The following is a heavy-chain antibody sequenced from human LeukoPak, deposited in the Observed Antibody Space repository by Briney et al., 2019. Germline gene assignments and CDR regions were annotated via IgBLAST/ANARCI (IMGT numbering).Heavy chain of an antibody. Sequence: GGSLRLSCEPSGFTFRNYGMHWARQAPGKGLEWVAVIWYDGSRKEYADSVKGRFTVSRDNSKNTLSLQMNSLTVGDTAVYYCARGNYEGSGYPDYWGQGTLVTVSA. CDR3: ARGNYEGSGYPDY. V-gene: IGHV3-33*01. D-gene: IGHD3-22*01. CDR1: GFTFRNYG. CDR2: IWYDGSRK. J-gene: IGHJ4*02.